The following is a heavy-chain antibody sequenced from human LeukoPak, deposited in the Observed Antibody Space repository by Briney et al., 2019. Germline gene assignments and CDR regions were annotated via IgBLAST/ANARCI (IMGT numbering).Heavy chain of an antibody. CDR3: ARATWIQLWAFDY. CDR2: IYPGDSDT. J-gene: IGHJ4*02. D-gene: IGHD5-18*01. V-gene: IGHV5-51*01. CDR1: GYSFTSYW. Sequence: GESLKISCKGSGYSFTSYWIGWVRQMPGKGLEWMGIIYPGDSDTRYSPSFQGQVTISADKSISIAYLQWSSLKASDTAMYYCARATWIQLWAFDYWGQGTLVTVSS.